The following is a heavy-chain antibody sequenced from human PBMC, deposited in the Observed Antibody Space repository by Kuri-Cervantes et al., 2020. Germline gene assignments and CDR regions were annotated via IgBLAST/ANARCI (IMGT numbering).Heavy chain of an antibody. Sequence: SETLSLTCTVSGGSISSYYWSWIRQPPGKGLEWIGYIYYSGSTNYNPSLKSRVTISVDTSKNQFSLKLSSVTAADTAVYYCARERDYGDSGGMFDYWGQGTLVTVSS. V-gene: IGHV4-59*12. CDR1: GGSISSYY. J-gene: IGHJ4*02. D-gene: IGHD4-17*01. CDR2: IYYSGST. CDR3: ARERDYGDSGGMFDY.